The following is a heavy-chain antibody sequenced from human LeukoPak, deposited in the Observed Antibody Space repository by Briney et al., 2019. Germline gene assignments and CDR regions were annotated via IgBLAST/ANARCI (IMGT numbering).Heavy chain of an antibody. V-gene: IGHV1-24*01. CDR1: GYTLTELS. J-gene: IGHJ5*02. Sequence: ASVKVSCKVSGYTLTELSMHWVRQAPGKGLEWMGGFDLEDGKTIYAQKFQGRVTMTEDTSTDTAYMELSSLRSEDTAVYYCATASGGRGQLRFLSNWFDPWGQGTLVTVSS. CDR2: FDLEDGKT. CDR3: ATASGGRGQLRFLSNWFDP. D-gene: IGHD3-3*01.